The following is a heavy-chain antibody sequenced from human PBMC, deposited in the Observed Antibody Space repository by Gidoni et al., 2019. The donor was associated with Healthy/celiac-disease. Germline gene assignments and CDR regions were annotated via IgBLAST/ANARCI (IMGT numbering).Heavy chain of an antibody. V-gene: IGHV5-51*01. CDR1: GYSFTSYW. CDR3: ARRVGDSSGYHDAFDI. CDR2: IYPGDSDT. D-gene: IGHD3-22*01. Sequence: VQLVQSGAEVTKPGASRKISCKGSGYSFTSYWIGWVRQMPGKGLEWMGIIYPGDSDTRYSPSFQGQVTISADKSISTAYLQWSSLKASDTAMYYCARRVGDSSGYHDAFDIWGQGTMVTVSS. J-gene: IGHJ3*02.